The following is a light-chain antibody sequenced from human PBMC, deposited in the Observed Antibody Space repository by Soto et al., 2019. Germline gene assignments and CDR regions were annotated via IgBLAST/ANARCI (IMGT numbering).Light chain of an antibody. CDR2: AAS. CDR1: QSISSY. J-gene: IGKJ1*01. V-gene: IGKV1-39*01. CDR3: QQSYSTPRT. Sequence: DIQMTQSPSSLSASVGDRVTITCRASQSISSYLNWYQQKPGKATRLLIYAASSLQSGVPSRVSGSGPGTDVTLTISSLQPEDFATYYCQQSYSTPRTFGQGTKVDIK.